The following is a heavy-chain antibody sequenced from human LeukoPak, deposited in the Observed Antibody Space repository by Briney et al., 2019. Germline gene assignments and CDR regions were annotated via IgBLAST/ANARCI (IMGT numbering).Heavy chain of an antibody. CDR3: ARVEPPNWFDP. Sequence: SETLSLTCAVSGYSISSGYYWGWIRQPPGKGLEWIGSIYHSGSTYYNPSLKSRVTLSVDTSKNQFSLKLSSVTAADTAVYYCARVEPPNWFDPWGQGTLVTVSS. J-gene: IGHJ5*02. V-gene: IGHV4-38-2*01. D-gene: IGHD5-24*01. CDR1: GYSISSGYY. CDR2: IYHSGST.